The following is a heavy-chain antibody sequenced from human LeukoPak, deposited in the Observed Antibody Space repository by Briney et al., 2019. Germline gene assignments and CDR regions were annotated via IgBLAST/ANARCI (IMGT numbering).Heavy chain of an antibody. Sequence: GGSLRLSCAASGFTFSSYAMHWVRQAPGKGLEWVAVISYDGSNKYYADSVKGRSTISRDNSKNTLYLQMNSLRAEDTAVYYCARDRRPDIWGQGTLVTVSS. V-gene: IGHV3-30*01. CDR1: GFTFSSYA. CDR2: ISYDGSNK. CDR3: ARDRRPDI. J-gene: IGHJ4*02.